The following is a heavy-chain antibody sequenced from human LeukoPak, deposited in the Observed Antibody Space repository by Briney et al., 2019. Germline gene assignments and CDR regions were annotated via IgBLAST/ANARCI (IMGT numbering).Heavy chain of an antibody. CDR2: IYSGGGT. CDR3: ARGHPTVTQARGVFDP. CDR1: GFTVSSNY. Sequence: GGSLTLSCAASGFTVSSNYMNWVRLAPGKGLEWVSVIYSGGGTNYADSVKGRFTISRDNSKNMLYLQMNSLRAEDTAVYYCARGHPTVTQARGVFDPWGQGTLVTVSS. D-gene: IGHD4-11*01. V-gene: IGHV3-66*01. J-gene: IGHJ5*02.